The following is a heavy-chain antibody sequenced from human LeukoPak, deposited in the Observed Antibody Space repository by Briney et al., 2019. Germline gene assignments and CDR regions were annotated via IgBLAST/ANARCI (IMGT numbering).Heavy chain of an antibody. J-gene: IGHJ4*02. V-gene: IGHV1-69*05. CDR3: ARGGNYYDSSGPALFDY. CDR2: IIPIFGTA. CDR1: GGTFSSYA. Sequence: SVKVSCKASGGTFSSYAISWVRQAPGQGLEWMGGIIPIFGTANYAQKFQGRVTITTDESTSTAYMELSSLRSEDTAVYYCARGGNYYDSSGPALFDYWGQGTLVTVSS. D-gene: IGHD3-22*01.